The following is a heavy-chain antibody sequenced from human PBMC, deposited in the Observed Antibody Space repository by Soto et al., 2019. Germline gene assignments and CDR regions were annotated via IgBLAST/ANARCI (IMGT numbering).Heavy chain of an antibody. CDR1: GFTFSSYA. CDR3: AKDRGAGSTSGYNGGFDP. D-gene: IGHD2-2*02. J-gene: IGHJ5*02. V-gene: IGHV3-23*01. Sequence: EVQLLESGGGLVQPGGSLRLSCVASGFTFSSYAMTWVRQAPGKGLEWVSAISGSGGSTYYADSVKGRFTISRDNSKNTSYLQMNSLRAEDTAVYYCAKDRGAGSTSGYNGGFDPWGQGTMVTVSS. CDR2: ISGSGGST.